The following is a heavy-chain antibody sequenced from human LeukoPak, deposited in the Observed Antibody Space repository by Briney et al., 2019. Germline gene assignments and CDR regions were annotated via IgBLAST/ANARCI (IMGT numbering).Heavy chain of an antibody. CDR3: ARGSYRDAFDI. J-gene: IGHJ3*02. D-gene: IGHD1-26*01. Sequence: GGSLRLSCAASGFTVSSNYMSWVRQAPGKGLEWVSVIYSGGSTYYADSVKGRFTISRDNSKNTLYLQMNSLRAEDTAVYYCARGSYRDAFDIWGQGTMVTVSS. CDR2: IYSGGST. CDR1: GFTVSSNY. V-gene: IGHV3-53*01.